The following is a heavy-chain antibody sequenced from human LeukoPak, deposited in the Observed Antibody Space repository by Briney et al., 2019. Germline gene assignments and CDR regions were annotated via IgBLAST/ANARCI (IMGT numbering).Heavy chain of an antibody. CDR2: VYYTGST. CDR1: GGSVNNYY. Sequence: SETLSLTCSVSGGSVNNYYWNWIRQPPGKGLEWIGFVYYTGSTDYNPSLKSRVTISVDRSKNHFSLKLSSVTAADTAVYYCARGSGGTAFDYWGQGTLVTVSS. J-gene: IGHJ4*02. V-gene: IGHV4-59*02. CDR3: ARGSGGTAFDY. D-gene: IGHD3-10*01.